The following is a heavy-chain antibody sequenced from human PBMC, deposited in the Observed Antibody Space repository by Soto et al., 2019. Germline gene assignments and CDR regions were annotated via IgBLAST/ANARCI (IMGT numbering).Heavy chain of an antibody. CDR1: GGSISSSNW. Sequence: SETLSLTCAVSGGSISSSNWWSWVRQPPGKGLGWIGEIYHSGSTNYNPSLKSRVTISADKSKNQFSLKLSSVTAADTAVYYCARDLGYGDYGYWGQGTLVTVSS. V-gene: IGHV4-4*02. D-gene: IGHD4-17*01. CDR3: ARDLGYGDYGY. J-gene: IGHJ4*02. CDR2: IYHSGST.